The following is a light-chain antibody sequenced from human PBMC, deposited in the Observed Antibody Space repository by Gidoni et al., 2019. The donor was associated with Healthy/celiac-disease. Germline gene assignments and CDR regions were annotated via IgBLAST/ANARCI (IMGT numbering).Light chain of an antibody. Sequence: DIQFTQSPSFLSASVGDRVTITCRASQGISSYLAWYQQTPGKAPKRLIYAASTLQSGVPSTFSGSGSGTEFTLTISSLQPADFATYYCQQLNSYPLTFGGGTKVEIK. CDR2: AAS. CDR1: QGISSY. CDR3: QQLNSYPLT. V-gene: IGKV1-9*01. J-gene: IGKJ4*01.